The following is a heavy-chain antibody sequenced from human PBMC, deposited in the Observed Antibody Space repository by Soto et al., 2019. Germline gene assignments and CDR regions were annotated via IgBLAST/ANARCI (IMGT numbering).Heavy chain of an antibody. V-gene: IGHV1-3*05. CDR3: ARGVGKSAPDY. D-gene: IGHD2-15*01. CDR2: INAGNGNT. Sequence: QVQLVQSGAEEKKPGASVKVSCKASGYTFTSYAMHWVRQAPGQRLEWMGWINAGNGNTKYSQKFQGRVPITRDTFASTAYMELSSPRSEDTAVYYCARGVGKSAPDYWGQGTLVTVSS. CDR1: GYTFTSYA. J-gene: IGHJ4*02.